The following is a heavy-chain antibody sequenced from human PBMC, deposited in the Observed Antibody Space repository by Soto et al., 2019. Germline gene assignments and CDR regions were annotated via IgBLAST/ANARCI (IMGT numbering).Heavy chain of an antibody. V-gene: IGHV3-30-3*01. Sequence: QVPLVESGGGVVQSGRSLRLSCVASGFTFSSYTMYWVREAPGKGLEWVAGISNNGINKDYVDSVKGRFTFSRDNSKNTLNRQMNSLRREDTGIYYCAREWRISVAAPGYWGQGTLVTVSS. CDR3: AREWRISVAAPGY. CDR2: ISNNGINK. J-gene: IGHJ4*02. D-gene: IGHD6-19*01. CDR1: GFTFSSYT.